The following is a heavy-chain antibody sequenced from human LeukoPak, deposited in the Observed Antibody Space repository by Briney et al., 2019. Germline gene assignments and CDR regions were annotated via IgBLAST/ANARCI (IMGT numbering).Heavy chain of an antibody. Sequence: GSLRLSCAASGFTFSSYGMHWVRQAPGKGLEWVAFIRYDGSNKYYADSVKGRFTISRDNSKNTLYLQMNSLRAEDTAVYYCAKDTAPGSIVGATEYFDYWDQGTLVTVSS. J-gene: IGHJ4*02. V-gene: IGHV3-30*02. CDR3: AKDTAPGSIVGATEYFDY. D-gene: IGHD1-26*01. CDR2: IRYDGSNK. CDR1: GFTFSSYG.